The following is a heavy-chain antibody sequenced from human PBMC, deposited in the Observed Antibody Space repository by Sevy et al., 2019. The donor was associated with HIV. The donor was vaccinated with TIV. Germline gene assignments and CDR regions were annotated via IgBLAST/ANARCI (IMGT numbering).Heavy chain of an antibody. Sequence: GGSLRLSCATSEFTFSSYWFHWVRQAPGKGLEWVTGVNSDGSNTNYADSVKGRFTISRDCAKDTLCLQMNALRAEDTAVYFCVAANSWEDYWGQGTLVTVSS. V-gene: IGHV3-74*01. D-gene: IGHD1-26*01. CDR1: EFTFSSYW. CDR3: VAANSWEDY. CDR2: VNSDGSNT. J-gene: IGHJ4*02.